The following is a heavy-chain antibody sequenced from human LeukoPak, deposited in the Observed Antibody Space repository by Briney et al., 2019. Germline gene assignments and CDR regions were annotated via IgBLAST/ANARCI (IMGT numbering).Heavy chain of an antibody. CDR1: GGTFSSYA. Sequence: GASVKVSFKASGGTFSSYAISWVRQAPGQGLELMGRIIPILGIANYAQKFQGRVTITADKSTSTAYMYLSSLRSEDTAVYYCARDKDIVVVPAAIGYYYYGMDVWGQGTTVTVSS. V-gene: IGHV1-69*04. CDR2: IIPILGIA. D-gene: IGHD2-2*01. CDR3: ARDKDIVVVPAAIGYYYYGMDV. J-gene: IGHJ6*02.